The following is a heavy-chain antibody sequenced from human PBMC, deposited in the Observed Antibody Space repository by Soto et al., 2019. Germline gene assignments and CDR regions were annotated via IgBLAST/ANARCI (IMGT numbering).Heavy chain of an antibody. Sequence: QVQLVESGGGVVQPGRSLRLSCAASGFSFSRYGMHWVRQAPGKGLEWVAIISYDGTNKYYADSVKGRFTISRDNSKNTLYLQINSRRAEDTAVYYCARGDTLPGYWGQGTLVTVS. J-gene: IGHJ4*02. CDR3: ARGDTLPGY. V-gene: IGHV3-33*01. CDR1: GFSFSRYG. D-gene: IGHD3-10*01. CDR2: ISYDGTNK.